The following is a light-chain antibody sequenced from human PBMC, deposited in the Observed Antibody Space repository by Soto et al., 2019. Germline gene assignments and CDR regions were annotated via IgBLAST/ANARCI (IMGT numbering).Light chain of an antibody. V-gene: IGLV2-11*01. CDR1: SSDVGGYNY. CDR3: CSYAGSYTVV. Sequence: QSALTQPRSVSGSPGQSVTISCTGTSSDVGGYNYVSWYQQHPGKAPKLMIYDVSKRPSGVPDRFSGSKSGNTASLTISGLRAEDEADYYCCSYAGSYTVVFGGGTKVTVL. J-gene: IGLJ2*01. CDR2: DVS.